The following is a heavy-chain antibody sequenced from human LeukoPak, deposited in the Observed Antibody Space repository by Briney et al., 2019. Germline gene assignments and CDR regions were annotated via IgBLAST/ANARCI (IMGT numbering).Heavy chain of an antibody. CDR3: ARNGVVRGIGYFDY. V-gene: IGHV1-69*13. CDR1: GGTFSSYA. Sequence: GASVKVSCKASGGTFSSYAISWVRQAPGQGLEWMGGIIPIFGTANYAQKFQGRVTITADESTSTAYMELSSLRAEDTAVYYCARNGVVRGIGYFDYWGQGTLVTVSS. J-gene: IGHJ4*02. CDR2: IIPIFGTA. D-gene: IGHD3-10*01.